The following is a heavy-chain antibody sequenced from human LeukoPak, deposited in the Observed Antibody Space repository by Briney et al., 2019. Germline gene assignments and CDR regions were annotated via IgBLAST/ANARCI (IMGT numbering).Heavy chain of an antibody. CDR1: GASISSYY. V-gene: IGHV4-59*01. D-gene: IGHD5-12*01. J-gene: IGHJ3*02. Sequence: SETLSLTCTVSGASISSYYCSWIRQPPGKGLEWIGYIYYSGSTNYNPSLKSRVTTSVDTSKNQFSLKLSSVTAADTAVYYCARDRSRGWLRAITSTSAFDIWGQGTMVTVSS. CDR3: ARDRSRGWLRAITSTSAFDI. CDR2: IYYSGST.